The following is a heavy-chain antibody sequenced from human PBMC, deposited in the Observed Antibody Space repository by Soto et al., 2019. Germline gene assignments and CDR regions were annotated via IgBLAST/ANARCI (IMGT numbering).Heavy chain of an antibody. V-gene: IGHV3-74*01. Sequence: GGSLRLSCAASGFTFSSYWMHWVRQAPGKGLVWVSRINSDGSSTSYADSVKGRFTISRDNAKNTLYLQMNSLRAEDTAVYYCARDPRILRMRYYYGMDVWGQGTTVTVSS. J-gene: IGHJ6*02. CDR2: INSDGSST. CDR1: GFTFSSYW. CDR3: ARDPRILRMRYYYGMDV. D-gene: IGHD2-15*01.